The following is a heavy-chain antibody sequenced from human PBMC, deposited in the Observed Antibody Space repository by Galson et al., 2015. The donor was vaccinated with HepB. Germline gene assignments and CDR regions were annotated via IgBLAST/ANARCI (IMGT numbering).Heavy chain of an antibody. D-gene: IGHD3-16*02. J-gene: IGHJ3*02. CDR3: AKDRRQTYDYVWGSYRHDAFDI. V-gene: IGHV3-33*06. CDR2: IWYDGSNK. Sequence: SLRLSCAASGFTVSSNYMSWVRQAPGKGLEWVAVIWYDGSNKYYADSVKGRFTISRDNSKNTLYLQMNSLRAEDTAVYYCAKDRRQTYDYVWGSYRHDAFDIWGQGTMVTVSS. CDR1: GFTVSSNY.